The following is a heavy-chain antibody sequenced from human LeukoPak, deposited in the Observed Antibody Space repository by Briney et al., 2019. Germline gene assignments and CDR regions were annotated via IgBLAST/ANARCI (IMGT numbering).Heavy chain of an antibody. Sequence: ASQTLSLTCTVSGGSISSGSYYWSWIRQPPGKGLEWIGSIYHSGTTYYNPSLKSRVTISVDTSKNQFSLKLSSVTAADTAVYYCARVCGSGWLTRPDDAFDIWGQGTMVTVSS. V-gene: IGHV4-39*07. CDR1: GGSISSGSYY. CDR2: IYHSGTT. CDR3: ARVCGSGWLTRPDDAFDI. J-gene: IGHJ3*02. D-gene: IGHD6-19*01.